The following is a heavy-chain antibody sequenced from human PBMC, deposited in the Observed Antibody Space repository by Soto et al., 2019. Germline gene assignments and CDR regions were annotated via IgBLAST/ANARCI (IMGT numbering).Heavy chain of an antibody. CDR1: GGTFSSYT. CDR2: IIPILGIA. V-gene: IGHV1-69*08. CDR3: AREGYYWYFDL. Sequence: QVQLVQSGAEVKKPGSSVKVSCKASGGTFSSYTISWVRQAPGQGLEWMGRIIPILGIANYAQKFQGRVTXTXXKSTSTAYMELRSLRSEDTAVYYCAREGYYWYFDLWGRGTLVTVSS. D-gene: IGHD3-22*01. J-gene: IGHJ2*01.